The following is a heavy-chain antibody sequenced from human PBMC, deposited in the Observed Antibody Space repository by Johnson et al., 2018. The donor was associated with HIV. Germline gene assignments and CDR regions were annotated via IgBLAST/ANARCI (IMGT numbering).Heavy chain of an antibody. CDR2: INGGGGIT. V-gene: IGHV3-23*04. Sequence: EVQLVESGGGWVQPGGSLRLSCIASGFSFSRCAMNWVRQAPGKGLEWVSTINGGGGITYYADSVKGRFTISRENSNNTLYLQMNSLRAEDTAVYYCAKRFGYDNRGDQFDFWGQGAMVTVSS. D-gene: IGHD3-22*01. J-gene: IGHJ3*01. CDR1: GFSFSRCA. CDR3: AKRFGYDNRGDQFDF.